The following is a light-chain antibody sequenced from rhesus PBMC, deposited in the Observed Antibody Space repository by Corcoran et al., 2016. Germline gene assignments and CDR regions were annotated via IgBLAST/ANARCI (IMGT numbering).Light chain of an antibody. CDR3: QQSYTLSRT. J-gene: IGKJ1*01. CDR2: GAS. Sequence: ETVVTQSPATLSLSPGERATLSCRASQSVGSYLAWYQQKPGQAPRLLIYGASSRGTGIPDRFSGIGSGTDFTLTIRSLEPEDVGVYYCQQSYTLSRTFGQGTKVEIK. CDR1: QSVGSY. V-gene: IGKV3-24*04.